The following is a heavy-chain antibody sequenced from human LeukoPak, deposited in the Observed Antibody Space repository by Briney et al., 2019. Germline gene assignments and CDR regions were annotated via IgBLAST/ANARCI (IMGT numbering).Heavy chain of an antibody. CDR1: GGSISSYY. Sequence: SETLSLTCTVSGGSISSYYWSWIRQPPGKGLEWIGYIYYSGSTTYNPSLKSRVTISVDTSKNQFSLKLSSVTAADTAVYYCARTSPPLYYYGSGSDASNYYGMDVWGQGTTVTVSS. D-gene: IGHD3-10*01. CDR2: IYYSGST. J-gene: IGHJ6*02. V-gene: IGHV4-59*01. CDR3: ARTSPPLYYYGSGSDASNYYGMDV.